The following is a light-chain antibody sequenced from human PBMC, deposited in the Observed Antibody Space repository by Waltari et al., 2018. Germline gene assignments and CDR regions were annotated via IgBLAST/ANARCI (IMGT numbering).Light chain of an antibody. V-gene: IGKV3-15*01. CDR1: QGVSSH. CDR2: GAS. J-gene: IGKJ1*01. CDR3: QHYFNWPRT. Sequence: EIVMTQSPAILSGSPGESANLSCRASQGVSSHLAWYQQKPRQAPRLLIYGASTRATDVPVRFSGSGSRTEFTLTISSLQSEDFAAYYCQHYFNWPRTFGQGTKVEVK.